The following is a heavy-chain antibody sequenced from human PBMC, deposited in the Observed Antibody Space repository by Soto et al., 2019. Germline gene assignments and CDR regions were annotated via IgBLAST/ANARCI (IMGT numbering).Heavy chain of an antibody. V-gene: IGHV3-30*03. Sequence: VQLVESGGGVVQPGRSLRLSCAASGLLFSNFGFHWVRQAPGKGLEWVAVISFDGGEKYYSDSVKGRFTISIDNTKDTVYLQLTGLRCEDTATYHGALYSGYHLGLSPMDCWGQGALGTVSS. CDR2: ISFDGGEK. CDR1: GLLFSNFG. CDR3: ALYSGYHLGLSPMDC. D-gene: IGHD5-12*01. J-gene: IGHJ4*02.